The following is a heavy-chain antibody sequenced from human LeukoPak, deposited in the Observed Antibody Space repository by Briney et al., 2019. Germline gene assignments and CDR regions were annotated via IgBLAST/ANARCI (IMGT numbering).Heavy chain of an antibody. CDR1: GFTFSSCG. D-gene: IGHD6-19*01. Sequence: PGRSLRLSCAASGFTFSSCGMHWVRQAPGKGLEWVAVISYDGSNKYYADSVKGRFTISRDNSKNTLYLQMNSLRAEDTAVYYCAKDQQWLVSYFDYWGQGTLVTVSS. J-gene: IGHJ4*02. CDR3: AKDQQWLVSYFDY. CDR2: ISYDGSNK. V-gene: IGHV3-30*18.